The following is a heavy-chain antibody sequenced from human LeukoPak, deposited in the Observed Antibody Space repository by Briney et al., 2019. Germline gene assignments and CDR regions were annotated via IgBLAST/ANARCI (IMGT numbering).Heavy chain of an antibody. J-gene: IGHJ4*02. CDR2: IYTSGSI. Sequence: PSETLSLTCTVSGGSISSYYWSWIRQPAGKGLEWIGRIYTSGSITYNPSLRSRVTISVDTSKNQFSLKLSSVTAADTAVYFCARDVGIFSEGWGQGTLVTVSS. CDR1: GGSISSYY. CDR3: ARDVGIFSEG. V-gene: IGHV4-4*07. D-gene: IGHD3-3*01.